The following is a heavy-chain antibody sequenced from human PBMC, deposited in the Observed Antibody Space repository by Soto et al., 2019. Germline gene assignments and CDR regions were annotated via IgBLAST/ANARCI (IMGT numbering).Heavy chain of an antibody. CDR3: ARLVVVAPVANA. J-gene: IGHJ5*02. D-gene: IGHD2-2*01. CDR1: GGSISYNSYY. CDR2: IFYTGTT. V-gene: IGHV4-39*02. Sequence: SETLSLTCSVSGGSISYNSYYWGWIRQPPGKGLEWVGGIFYTGTTYDSPSLKDRVTISVDTSKKSFSLNLTSVTAADTAVYFCARLVVVAPVANAWGQGTLVTVSS.